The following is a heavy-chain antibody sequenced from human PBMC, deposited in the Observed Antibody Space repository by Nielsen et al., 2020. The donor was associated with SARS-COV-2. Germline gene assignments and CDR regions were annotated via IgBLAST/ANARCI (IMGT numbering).Heavy chain of an antibody. CDR1: GFSLSTSGLG. D-gene: IGHD3-22*01. Sequence: SGPTLVKPTQTLTLTCTFSGFSLSTSGLGVAWIRQPPGKALDWLALIYWDDDKRYSPSLQNRLTITKDTSRNQVVLTMTNADPVDTATYFCAHTQATPNYSLTNSGYYSFDYWGQGTLVTVSS. J-gene: IGHJ4*02. CDR3: AHTQATPNYSLTNSGYYSFDY. CDR2: IYWDDDK. V-gene: IGHV2-5*02.